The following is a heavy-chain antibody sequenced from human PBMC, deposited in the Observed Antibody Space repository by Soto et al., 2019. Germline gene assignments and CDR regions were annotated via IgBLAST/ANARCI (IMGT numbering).Heavy chain of an antibody. V-gene: IGHV3-33*03. D-gene: IGHD5-18*01. CDR3: VVDTTGLFDY. Sequence: QVQLVESGGGVVQPGRSLRLSCVASGFTFRSYGMHWVRQAPGKGLEWVAVIWYDGNKKYYGDSVRGRFTISRDNTKNTLYLEMGSLRAEDTAVYYCVVDTTGLFDYWGQGTLVTVSS. CDR2: IWYDGNKK. CDR1: GFTFRSYG. J-gene: IGHJ4*02.